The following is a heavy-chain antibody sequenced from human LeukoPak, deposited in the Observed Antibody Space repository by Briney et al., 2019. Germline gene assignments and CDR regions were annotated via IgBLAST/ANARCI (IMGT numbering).Heavy chain of an antibody. CDR1: GYIFINYG. CDR3: GRVPRSSSPPWDYYYYMDV. D-gene: IGHD6-6*01. Sequence: ASLKVSCKASGYIFINYGIGWVRQAPGQGLEWMGWVSADNGNTDYAQKVQGRVTMTTDASTTTAYMELRSLRSDDSAVYYCGRVPRSSSPPWDYYYYMDVWGKGTTVTVSS. CDR2: VSADNGNT. V-gene: IGHV1-18*01. J-gene: IGHJ6*03.